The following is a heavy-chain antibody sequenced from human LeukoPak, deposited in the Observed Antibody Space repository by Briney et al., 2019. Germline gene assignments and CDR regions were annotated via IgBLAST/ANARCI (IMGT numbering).Heavy chain of an antibody. J-gene: IGHJ6*03. V-gene: IGHV3-30*02. Sequence: PGGSLRLSCAASGFTFSNYAMHWVRQAPGKRLEGVAFIRDDGSNKYYADSVKGRFTISRDNSKNTVYLRMNTLRAEDTAVYFCAKRTYRDDYNRASMGYYYYIDVWGKGTTVTVSS. CDR1: GFTFSNYA. D-gene: IGHD5-24*01. CDR3: AKRTYRDDYNRASMGYYYYIDV. CDR2: IRDDGSNK.